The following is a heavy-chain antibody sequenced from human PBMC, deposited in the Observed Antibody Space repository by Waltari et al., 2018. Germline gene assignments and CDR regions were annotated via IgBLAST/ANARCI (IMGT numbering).Heavy chain of an antibody. CDR3: ARDYCDRTNCHGMDV. D-gene: IGHD3-22*01. Sequence: QVQLVESGGGVVQPGRSMSRSCEASEFPFPSYALHWVRQAPGKGLEWVAVISYNGRNIYYVDSVKGRFTISRDNSKKTLYMQMNSLRAEDTAVYYCARDYCDRTNCHGMDVWGQGTTVTVSS. CDR1: EFPFPSYA. J-gene: IGHJ6*02. CDR2: ISYNGRNI. V-gene: IGHV3-30*03.